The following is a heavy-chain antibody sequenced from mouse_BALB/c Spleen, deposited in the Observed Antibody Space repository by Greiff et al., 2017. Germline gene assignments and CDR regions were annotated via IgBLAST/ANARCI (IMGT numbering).Heavy chain of an antibody. CDR2: IRNKANGYTT. CDR3: ARWGLRREMDY. CDR1: GFTFTDYY. V-gene: IGHV7-3*02. D-gene: IGHD2-2*01. J-gene: IGHJ4*01. Sequence: EVKLMESGGGLVQPGGSLRLSCATSGFTFTDYYMSWVRQPPGKALEWLGFIRNKANGYTTEYSASVKGRFTISRDNSQSILYLQMNTLRAEDSATYYCARWGLRREMDYWGQGTSVTVSS.